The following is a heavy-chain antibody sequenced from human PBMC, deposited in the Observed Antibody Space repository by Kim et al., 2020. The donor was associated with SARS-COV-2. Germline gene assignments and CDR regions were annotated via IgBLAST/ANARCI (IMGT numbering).Heavy chain of an antibody. CDR2: ISSSSSYI. V-gene: IGHV3-21*01. CDR1: GFTFSSYS. CDR3: ARDWGIAARPDYYYGMDV. D-gene: IGHD6-6*01. J-gene: IGHJ6*02. Sequence: GGSLRLYCAASGFTFSSYSMNWVRQAPGKGLEWVSSISSSSSYIYYADSVKGRFTISRDNAKNSLYLQMNSLRAEDTAVYYCARDWGIAARPDYYYGMDVWGQGTTVTVSS.